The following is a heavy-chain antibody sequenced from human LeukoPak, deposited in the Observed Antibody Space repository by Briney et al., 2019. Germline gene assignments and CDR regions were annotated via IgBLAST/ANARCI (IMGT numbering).Heavy chain of an antibody. J-gene: IGHJ4*02. Sequence: PSETLSLTCTDSGGSISSYYWSWIRQPPGKGLEWIGYIYYSGSTNYNPSLKSRVTISVDTSKNQFSLKLSSVTAADTAVYYCARARYSYDYLGLRIYFDLWGQGTLVTVSS. CDR3: ARARYSYDYLGLRIYFDL. CDR2: IYYSGST. V-gene: IGHV4-59*01. D-gene: IGHD5-18*01. CDR1: GGSISSYY.